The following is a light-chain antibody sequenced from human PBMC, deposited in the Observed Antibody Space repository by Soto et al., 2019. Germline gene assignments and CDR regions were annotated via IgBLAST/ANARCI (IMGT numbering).Light chain of an antibody. J-gene: IGLJ2*01. CDR1: TSDIGNWDY. CDR2: DVS. V-gene: IGLV2-14*03. CDR3: SSYSTNYTDVV. Sequence: QSVLTQPASVSGSPGQSITISCTGTTSDIGNWDYVSWYQQHPGKAPSLVIYDVSNRPSGVSNRFSGSKSGNAASLTISGLQAEDEAAYYCSSYSTNYTDVVCGGGTKLTVL.